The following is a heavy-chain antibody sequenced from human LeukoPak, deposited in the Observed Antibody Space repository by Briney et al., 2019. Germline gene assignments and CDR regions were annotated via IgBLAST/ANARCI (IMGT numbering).Heavy chain of an antibody. CDR3: AEDWAGYFPY. D-gene: IGHD3/OR15-3a*01. Sequence: PGGFLRLSCGASGVTCSSDAMSWGRQAPGKGLEWVSTISGTGGSTSYADSVKGRFTISRDNSKNTLYLQMNSLSAEDTAVYYCAEDWAGYFPYWGQGTLVTVSS. CDR2: ISGTGGST. J-gene: IGHJ4*02. V-gene: IGHV3-23*01. CDR1: GVTCSSDA.